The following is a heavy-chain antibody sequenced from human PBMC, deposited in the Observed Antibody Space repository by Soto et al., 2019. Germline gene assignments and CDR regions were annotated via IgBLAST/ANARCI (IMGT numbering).Heavy chain of an antibody. CDR1: GYPFDSFD. CDR2: MNPDSGDT. D-gene: IGHD2-15*01. Sequence: QVQLVQSGAEVKKPGASVKVSCEASGYPFDSFDINWVRQAAGQGLEWMGWMNPDSGDTAVAQRFQSRIIMTRTTSTSTAYMQLRRLTPDDPAVYFCVRQPGRVATPGDDYWGQGTLVTVSS. V-gene: IGHV1-8*01. J-gene: IGHJ4*02. CDR3: VRQPGRVATPGDDY.